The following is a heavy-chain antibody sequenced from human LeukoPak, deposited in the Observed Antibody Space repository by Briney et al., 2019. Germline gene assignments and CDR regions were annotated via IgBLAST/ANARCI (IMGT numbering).Heavy chain of an antibody. J-gene: IGHJ4*02. Sequence: KPSETLSLTCTVSGGSLSSYYWSWIRQPPGKGLEWIGYIYYSGSTNYNPSLKSRVTISVDTSKNQFSLKLSSVTAADTAVYYCARVGYSGYEGGRRAFDYWGQGTLVTVSS. D-gene: IGHD5-12*01. CDR3: ARVGYSGYEGGRRAFDY. CDR2: IYYSGST. CDR1: GGSLSSYY. V-gene: IGHV4-59*01.